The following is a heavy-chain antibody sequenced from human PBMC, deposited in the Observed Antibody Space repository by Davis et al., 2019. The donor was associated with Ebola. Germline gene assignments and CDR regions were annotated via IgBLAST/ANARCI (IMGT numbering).Heavy chain of an antibody. CDR2: ISSSSSYI. V-gene: IGHV3-21*01. CDR1: GFTFSSYS. D-gene: IGHD1-26*01. CDR3: ARLTGSYPGWFDP. Sequence: GGSLRLSCAASGFTFSSYSMNWVRQAPGKGLEWVSSISSSSSYIYYADSVKGRFTISRDNAKNSLYLQMNSLGAEDTAVYYCARLTGSYPGWFDPWGQGTLVTVSS. J-gene: IGHJ5*02.